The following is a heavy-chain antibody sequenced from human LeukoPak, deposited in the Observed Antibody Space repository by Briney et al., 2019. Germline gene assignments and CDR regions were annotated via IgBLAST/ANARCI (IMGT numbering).Heavy chain of an antibody. CDR1: GYTFTSYG. Sequence: ASVKVSCKASGYTFTSYGISWVRQAPGQGLEWVGWISAYNGNTNYAQKLQGRVTMTTDTSTSTAYMELRSLRSDDTAVYYCARDGASYCSSTSCYLEDAFDIWGQGTMVTVSS. V-gene: IGHV1-18*01. J-gene: IGHJ3*02. CDR2: ISAYNGNT. D-gene: IGHD2-2*01. CDR3: ARDGASYCSSTSCYLEDAFDI.